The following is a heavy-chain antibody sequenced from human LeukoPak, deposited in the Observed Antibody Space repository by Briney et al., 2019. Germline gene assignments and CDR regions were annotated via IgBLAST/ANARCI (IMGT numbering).Heavy chain of an antibody. D-gene: IGHD3-10*01. J-gene: IGHJ4*02. CDR2: INHSGST. CDR1: GFTFSSYG. V-gene: IGHV4-34*01. Sequence: GSLRLSCAASGFTFSSYGMTWIRQPPGKGLEWIGEINHSGSTNYNPSLKSRVTISVDTSKNQFSLKLSSVTAADTAVYYCARQGRGDIRSMVRGVYDYWGQGTLVTVSS. CDR3: ARQGRGDIRSMVRGVYDY.